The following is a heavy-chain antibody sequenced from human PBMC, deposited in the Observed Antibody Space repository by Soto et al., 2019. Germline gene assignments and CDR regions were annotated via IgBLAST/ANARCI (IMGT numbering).Heavy chain of an antibody. CDR2: LYYSGSY. CDR3: ARVFGDGIDG. CDR1: GDSVSSAGCY. V-gene: IGHV4-61*08. D-gene: IGHD3-3*01. J-gene: IGHJ6*02. Sequence: SETLSLTCSVSGDSVSSAGCYWSWIWQPTGQGLEYIGYLYYSGSYRYNPSLKSRVTISVDTSKNTFPLELISVTAADKAGEYCARVFGDGIDGWGHGTQVTVCS.